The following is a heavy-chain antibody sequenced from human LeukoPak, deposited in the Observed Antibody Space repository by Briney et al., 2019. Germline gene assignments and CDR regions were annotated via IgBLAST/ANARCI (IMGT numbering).Heavy chain of an antibody. CDR1: GFTFSIYT. Sequence: GGSLRLSCAASGFTFSIYTMNWVRQAPGRGLECLSYINTRGATYYADSVKGRFTISRDNAKNSLYLQMNSLRHEDTAVYYCARDGGGMDVWGQGTTVTVSS. CDR3: ARDGGGMDV. V-gene: IGHV3-48*02. CDR2: INTRGAT. D-gene: IGHD3-3*01. J-gene: IGHJ6*02.